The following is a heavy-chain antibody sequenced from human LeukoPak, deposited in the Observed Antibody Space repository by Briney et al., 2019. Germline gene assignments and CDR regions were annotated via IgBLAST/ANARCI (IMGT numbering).Heavy chain of an antibody. CDR2: ISYDGSNK. CDR3: ARSEDIAAAAPA. J-gene: IGHJ5*02. Sequence: GRSLRLSCAASGFTFSSYAMHWVRQAPGKGLEWVAVISYDGSNKYYADSVKGRFTISRDNSKNTLYLQMNSLRAEDTAVYYCARSEDIAAAAPAWGQGTLVTVSS. D-gene: IGHD6-13*01. CDR1: GFTFSSYA. V-gene: IGHV3-30*04.